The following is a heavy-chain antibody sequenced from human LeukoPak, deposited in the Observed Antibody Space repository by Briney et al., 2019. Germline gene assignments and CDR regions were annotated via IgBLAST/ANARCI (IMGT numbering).Heavy chain of an antibody. Sequence: PGGSLRLSCAASGFTFSSYGMHWVRQAPGKGLEWVAVIWYDGSNKYYADSVKGRFTISRDNSKNTLYLQMNSLRAEDTAVYYCAKWGSSSPDWRGYYYMDVWGKGTTVTVSS. V-gene: IGHV3-33*06. CDR3: AKWGSSSPDWRGYYYMDV. D-gene: IGHD6-6*01. CDR1: GFTFSSYG. J-gene: IGHJ6*03. CDR2: IWYDGSNK.